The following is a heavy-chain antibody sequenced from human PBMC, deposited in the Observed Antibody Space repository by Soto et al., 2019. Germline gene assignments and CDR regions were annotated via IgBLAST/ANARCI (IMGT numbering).Heavy chain of an antibody. D-gene: IGHD3-22*01. J-gene: IGHJ6*02. Sequence: SVKVSFKASGGTFNNNAISWVRQAPGQGLEWMGGIIPILGTANYAQKFRGRVTITADESTSTGYMDLSSLRSEDTAVYYCARPYDSSDYYGGGMDVWGQGTTVTVSS. CDR3: ARPYDSSDYYGGGMDV. CDR2: IIPILGTA. CDR1: GGTFNNNA. V-gene: IGHV1-69*13.